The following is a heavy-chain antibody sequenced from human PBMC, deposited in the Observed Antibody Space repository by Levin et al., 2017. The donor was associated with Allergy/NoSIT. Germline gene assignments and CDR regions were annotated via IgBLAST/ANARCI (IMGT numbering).Heavy chain of an antibody. J-gene: IGHJ4*02. V-gene: IGHV3-64D*06. CDR3: VRPATTSWVRYHFDY. Sequence: PGGSLRLSCSASGFTFSSYAVHWVRQAPGKGLEYVSGISNDGGSTYYADSVGGRFTISRDNSKNTVDLQMRDLRVEDTATYYCVRPATTSWVRYHFDYWGQGTLVTVSS. CDR2: ISNDGGST. D-gene: IGHD2-2*01. CDR1: GFTFSSYA.